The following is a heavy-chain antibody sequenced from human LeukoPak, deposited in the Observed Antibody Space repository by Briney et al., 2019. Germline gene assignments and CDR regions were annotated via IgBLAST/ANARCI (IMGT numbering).Heavy chain of an antibody. D-gene: IGHD3-10*01. J-gene: IGHJ4*02. CDR2: ISGSGDTT. V-gene: IGHV3-23*01. Sequence: GGSLRLSCAASGFTFSSYEMNWVRQAPGKRLEWVSGISGSGDTTYYADSVKGRFTISRDNSKNTLYLQMNSLRAEDTAVYYCAKDLRPMVRGVRPPLFDYWGQGTLVTVSS. CDR1: GFTFSSYE. CDR3: AKDLRPMVRGVRPPLFDY.